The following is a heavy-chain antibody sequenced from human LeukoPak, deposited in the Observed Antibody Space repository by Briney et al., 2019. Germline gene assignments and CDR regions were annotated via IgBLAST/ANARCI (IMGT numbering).Heavy chain of an antibody. V-gene: IGHV3-23*01. CDR1: GSTFSSYA. CDR2: ISGSGGST. J-gene: IGHJ3*02. Sequence: GGSLRLSCAASGSTFSSYAMSWVRQAPGKGLEWVSAISGSGGSTYYADSVKGRFTISRDNSKNTLYLQMNSLRAEDTAVYYCARVGGEYYYDSSGYYYPDAFDIWGQGTMVTVSS. CDR3: ARVGGEYYYDSSGYYYPDAFDI. D-gene: IGHD3-22*01.